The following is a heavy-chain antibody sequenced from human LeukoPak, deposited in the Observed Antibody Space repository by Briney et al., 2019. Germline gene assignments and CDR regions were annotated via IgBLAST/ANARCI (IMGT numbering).Heavy chain of an antibody. Sequence: AGGSLRLSCAASGFTFSSYGMHWVRQAPGKGLEWVAVISYDGSNKYYADSVKGRFTISRDNSKNTLYLQMNSLRAEDTAVYYCAREPYCSGGSCLPAPIDYWGQGTLVTVSS. CDR1: GFTFSSYG. J-gene: IGHJ4*02. CDR3: AREPYCSGGSCLPAPIDY. V-gene: IGHV3-30*03. CDR2: ISYDGSNK. D-gene: IGHD2-15*01.